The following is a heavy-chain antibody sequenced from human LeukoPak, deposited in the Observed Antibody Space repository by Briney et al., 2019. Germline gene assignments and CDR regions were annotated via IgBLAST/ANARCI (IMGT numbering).Heavy chain of an antibody. CDR3: ARDVAGTTLGGHDY. CDR1: GFTFSSYS. D-gene: IGHD1-7*01. Sequence: PGGSLRLSCAASGFTFSSYSMNWVRQAPGKGLEWVSSISGSSSYIYYADSVKGRFTISRDNAKDSLYLQMNSLRAEDTAVYYCARDVAGTTLGGHDYWGQGTLVTVSS. J-gene: IGHJ4*02. V-gene: IGHV3-21*01. CDR2: ISGSSSYI.